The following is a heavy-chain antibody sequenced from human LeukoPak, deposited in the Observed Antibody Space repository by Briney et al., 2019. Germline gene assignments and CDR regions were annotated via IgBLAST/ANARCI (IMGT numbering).Heavy chain of an antibody. CDR3: ARAPIVLVVYASGGRFDP. CDR2: INHSGST. CDR1: GGSFSGYY. D-gene: IGHD2-8*02. Sequence: SETLSLTCAVYGGSFSGYYWSWIRQPPGKGLEWIGEINHSGSTDYNPSLKSRVTISVDTSKNQFSLKLSSVTAADTAVYYCARAPIVLVVYASGGRFDPWGQGTLVTVSS. J-gene: IGHJ5*02. V-gene: IGHV4-34*01.